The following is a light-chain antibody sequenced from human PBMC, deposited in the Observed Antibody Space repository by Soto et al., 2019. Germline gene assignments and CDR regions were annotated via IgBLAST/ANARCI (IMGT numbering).Light chain of an antibody. Sequence: LTQPASVSGSPGQSITVSCTGTSSDVGGYNYVSWYQQHPGKAPKLMIYEVSNRPSWVSHRFSASKSGNTASLTISGLQAEDEAYYYCSSYTISTTLVFGTGTKVTVL. CDR2: EVS. CDR3: SSYTISTTLV. CDR1: SSDVGGYNY. V-gene: IGLV2-14*01. J-gene: IGLJ1*01.